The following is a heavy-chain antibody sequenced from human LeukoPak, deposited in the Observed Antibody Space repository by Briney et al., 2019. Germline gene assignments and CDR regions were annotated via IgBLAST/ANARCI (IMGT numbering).Heavy chain of an antibody. J-gene: IGHJ4*02. V-gene: IGHV3-21*04. D-gene: IGHD1-26*01. CDR3: AKSEAEQFHPYFDY. CDR2: ISSSSSYI. Sequence: GGSLRLSCAASGFTFSSYSMNWVRQAPGKGLEWVSSISSSSSYIYYADSVKGRFTISRDNSNNTLYLQMYTLRAEDTAVYYCAKSEAEQFHPYFDYWGQGTLVTVSS. CDR1: GFTFSSYS.